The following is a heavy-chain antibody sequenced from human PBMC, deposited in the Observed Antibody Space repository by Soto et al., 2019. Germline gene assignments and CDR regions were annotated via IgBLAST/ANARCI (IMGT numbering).Heavy chain of an antibody. V-gene: IGHV2-5*01. CDR1: GFSLSTSGVG. J-gene: IGHJ3*02. CDR2: IYWSGDE. D-gene: IGHD6-6*01. Sequence: QGTLKESGPTLVKPTQTLTLTCSFSGFSLSTSGVGVGWIRQPPGKALEWLAHIYWSGDEHYRPSLKSRISITKDPHKNLVVLTMPNMDPVDTATYYCARGIAGRPVFAFDIWAQGTMVTVSS. CDR3: ARGIAGRPVFAFDI.